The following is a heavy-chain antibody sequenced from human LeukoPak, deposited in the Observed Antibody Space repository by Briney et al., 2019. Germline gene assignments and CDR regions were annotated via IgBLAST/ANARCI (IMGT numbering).Heavy chain of an antibody. CDR2: IRYDGSNK. V-gene: IGHV3-30*02. CDR1: GFTFSSYG. D-gene: IGHD4-17*01. Sequence: PGRSLRLSCAASGFTFSSYGMHWVRQAPGKGLEWVAFIRYDGSNKYYADSVKGRFTISRDNSKNTLYLQMNSLRAEDTAVYYCAKDYFGATVNNYYYYYMDVWGKGTTVTISS. CDR3: AKDYFGATVNNYYYYYMDV. J-gene: IGHJ6*03.